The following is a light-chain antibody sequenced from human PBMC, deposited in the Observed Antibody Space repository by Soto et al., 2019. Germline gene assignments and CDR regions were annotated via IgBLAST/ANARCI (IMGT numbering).Light chain of an antibody. J-gene: IGKJ1*01. V-gene: IGKV3-20*01. CDR3: QQYGSSPTWT. CDR1: QSFSSNY. Sequence: ESVLTQSPGTLSFSPGERSTLSCRSSQSFSSNYLAWYQQKPGQAPRLLIYGASTRATGIPDRFSGSGSGTDFTLTISRLEPEDSAVYYCQQYGSSPTWTFGQGTKVDIK. CDR2: GAS.